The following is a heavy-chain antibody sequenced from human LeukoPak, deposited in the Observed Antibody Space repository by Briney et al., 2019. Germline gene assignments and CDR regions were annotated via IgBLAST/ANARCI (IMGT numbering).Heavy chain of an antibody. V-gene: IGHV4-59*01. CDR2: IYYSGST. Sequence: SETLSLTCTVSGGSISSYYWSWIRQPPGKGLEWIGYIYYSGSTNYNPSLKSRVTISVDTSKNQFSLKLSSVTAADRAVYYCARLTIRDDAFDIWGQGTMVTVSS. CDR1: GGSISSYY. D-gene: IGHD3-10*01. CDR3: ARLTIRDDAFDI. J-gene: IGHJ3*02.